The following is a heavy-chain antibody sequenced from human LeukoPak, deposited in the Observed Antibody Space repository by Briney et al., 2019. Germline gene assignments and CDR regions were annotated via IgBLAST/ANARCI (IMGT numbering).Heavy chain of an antibody. Sequence: SETLSLTCTVSGGSISSSSYYWGWIRQPPGKGLEWIGSIYYTGSTYYNPSLKSRVTISVDTSKNQFSLKLSSVTAADTAVYYCARRGVAVAGTGRYFDYWGQGTLVTVSS. CDR2: IYYTGST. CDR1: GGSISSSSYY. J-gene: IGHJ4*02. D-gene: IGHD6-19*01. CDR3: ARRGVAVAGTGRYFDY. V-gene: IGHV4-39*01.